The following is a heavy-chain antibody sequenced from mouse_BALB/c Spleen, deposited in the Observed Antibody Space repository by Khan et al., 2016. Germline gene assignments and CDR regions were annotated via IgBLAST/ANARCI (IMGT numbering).Heavy chain of an antibody. CDR1: GYTFTNSG. Sequence: QLVQSGPELKKPGETVKISCKASGYTFTNSGMNWVKQAPGKGLKWVGWINTYTREPTYADDFKGRFAFSLETSASTAYLQINNLKNEDMTTYFCARGAMVTTGWYFDVWGAGTTVTVSS. D-gene: IGHD2-2*01. CDR3: ARGAMVTTGWYFDV. J-gene: IGHJ1*01. CDR2: INTYTREP. V-gene: IGHV9-1*02.